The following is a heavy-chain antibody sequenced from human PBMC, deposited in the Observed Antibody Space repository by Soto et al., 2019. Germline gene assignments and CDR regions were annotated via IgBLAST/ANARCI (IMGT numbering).Heavy chain of an antibody. CDR2: IYWDDDA. CDR3: AHAYGGTSWPNDAFDV. V-gene: IGHV2-5*02. D-gene: IGHD2-2*01. Sequence: ITLKESGPTLVKPTQTLTLTCTFSGFSLSADGVGVGWIRQPPGKALEWLALIYWDDDARYRPSLKSRLTITMDTSENQVVLTMTIMDPVDTATYYCAHAYGGTSWPNDAFDVWGQGTVVTVSS. J-gene: IGHJ3*01. CDR1: GFSLSADGVG.